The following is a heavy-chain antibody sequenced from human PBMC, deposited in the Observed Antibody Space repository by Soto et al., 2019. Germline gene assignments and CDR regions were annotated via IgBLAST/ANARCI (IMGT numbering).Heavy chain of an antibody. V-gene: IGHV3-30*18. CDR3: VKEVHSSGWGTYLKD. J-gene: IGHJ4*02. D-gene: IGHD6-19*01. Sequence: QVQLVESGGDVVQPGTSLRLSCAASGFTFSAYGMQWVRQAAGRGLDWVAVVSNDGTVQHYADSVKGRFTISRDNSKNMVYLQINSLRTDDTAVYYCVKEVHSSGWGTYLKDWGQGTLVTVSS. CDR2: VSNDGTVQ. CDR1: GFTFSAYG.